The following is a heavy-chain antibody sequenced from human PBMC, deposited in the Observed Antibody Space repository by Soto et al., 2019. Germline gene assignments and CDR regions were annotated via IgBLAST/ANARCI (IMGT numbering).Heavy chain of an antibody. D-gene: IGHD2-15*01. V-gene: IGHV3-23*01. CDR1: EFTVSGHA. Sequence: EVQVLESGGGLEQPGGSLRLSCEGSEFTVSGHAMTWIRQAPGKGPEWVSTITADGGTYYADSVKGRFAMSRDTSENTLYLQMNSLGAEDTAAYYCAPHVSCSGGSCQYDAFAIRGQGTMVTVSS. CDR3: APHVSCSGGSCQYDAFAI. J-gene: IGHJ3*02. CDR2: ITADGGT.